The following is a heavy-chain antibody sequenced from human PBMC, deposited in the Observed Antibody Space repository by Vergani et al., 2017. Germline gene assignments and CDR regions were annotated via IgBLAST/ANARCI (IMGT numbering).Heavy chain of an antibody. CDR3: ARDIEPGYCSGGSCNNWFDP. V-gene: IGHV4-38-2*02. CDR2: SYHSGST. CDR1: GYSISSGYY. D-gene: IGHD2-15*01. Sequence: QVQLQESGPGLVKPSETLSLTCTVSGYSISSGYYWGWIRQPPGKGLEWIGSSYHSGSTYYNPSLKSRVTISVDTSKNQFSLKLSSVTAADTAVYYCARDIEPGYCSGGSCNNWFDPWGQGTLVTVSS. J-gene: IGHJ5*02.